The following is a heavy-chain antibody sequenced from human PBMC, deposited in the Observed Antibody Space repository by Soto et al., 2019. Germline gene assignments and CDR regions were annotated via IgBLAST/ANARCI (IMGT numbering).Heavy chain of an antibody. Sequence: EVQLLESGGGLVQPGGSLRLSCEASGFTFSSYAMRWVRQAPVKGLEWVSAISGSGDNTYYADSVKGRFTISRDNSKNTLYLQMNSLIAEDTAVYYWARRGSGSYYDYWGQGTLVTVSS. CDR1: GFTFSSYA. CDR3: ARRGSGSYYDY. V-gene: IGHV3-23*01. CDR2: ISGSGDNT. J-gene: IGHJ4*02. D-gene: IGHD1-26*01.